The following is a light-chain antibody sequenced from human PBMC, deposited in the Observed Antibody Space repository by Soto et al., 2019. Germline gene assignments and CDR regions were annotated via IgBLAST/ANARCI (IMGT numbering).Light chain of an antibody. CDR3: QQRSNWRVT. V-gene: IGKV3-11*01. J-gene: IGKJ4*01. CDR1: QSVSSY. Sequence: EVVLTQSPATLSVSPGERVTLSCRASQSVSSYLAWYQQKPGQPPRLLIYDASNRATGIPARFSGSGSGTDFTLTISSLEPEDIAVYYCQQRSNWRVTFGGGTKVDIK. CDR2: DAS.